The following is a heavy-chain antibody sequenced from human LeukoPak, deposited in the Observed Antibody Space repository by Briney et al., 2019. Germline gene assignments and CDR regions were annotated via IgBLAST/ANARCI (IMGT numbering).Heavy chain of an antibody. V-gene: IGHV3-7*04. CDR3: ARDYWNNFDY. Sequence: GGSLRLSCAASGFTFSSYAMSWVRQAPGKGLEWVANIKRDGSEKYYVDSVKGRFTISRDNAENSLYLQMNSLRAEDTAVYYCARDYWNNFDYWGQGTLVTVSS. CDR1: GFTFSSYA. CDR2: IKRDGSEK. D-gene: IGHD1/OR15-1a*01. J-gene: IGHJ4*02.